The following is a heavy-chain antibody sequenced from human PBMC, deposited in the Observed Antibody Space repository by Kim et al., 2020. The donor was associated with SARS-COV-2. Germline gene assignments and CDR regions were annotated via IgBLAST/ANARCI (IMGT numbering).Heavy chain of an antibody. D-gene: IGHD1-26*01. V-gene: IGHV7-4-1*02. Sequence: ASVKVSCKASAYTSTRYPLNWVRQAPGQGLEWMGWINTNTGNPTYVPGFTGRFVFSLDTSVSTAYLEISRLKAEDIAVYYCEWAGYWGQGTLVTVSS. CDR1: AYTSTRYP. CDR2: INTNTGNP. CDR3: EWAGY. J-gene: IGHJ4*02.